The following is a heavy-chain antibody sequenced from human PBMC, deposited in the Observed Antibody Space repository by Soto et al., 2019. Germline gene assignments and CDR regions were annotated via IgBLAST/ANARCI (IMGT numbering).Heavy chain of an antibody. Sequence: EVQLLESGGGLVQPGGSLRLSCAASGFTFSSYAMSWVRQAPGKGLEWVSAISGSGGSTYYADSVKGRFTISRDNSKNPLYLQMNSLRAEDTALYYCAKGLVRGVRVGFDPWGQGTLVTVSS. J-gene: IGHJ5*02. CDR1: GFTFSSYA. D-gene: IGHD3-10*01. V-gene: IGHV3-23*01. CDR3: AKGLVRGVRVGFDP. CDR2: ISGSGGST.